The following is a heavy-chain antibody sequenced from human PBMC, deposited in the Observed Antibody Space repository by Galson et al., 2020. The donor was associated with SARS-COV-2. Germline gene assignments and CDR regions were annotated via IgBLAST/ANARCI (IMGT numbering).Heavy chain of an antibody. CDR2: IYSGGST. J-gene: IGHJ4*01. D-gene: IGHD6-19*01. Sequence: GESLKLSCAASGFTVSSNYMSWVRQAPGQGLEWVSVIYSGGSTYYADSVKGRFTISRDNSKNTLYLQMNSLRAEDTAVYYCARDQVRAVAGTGYWGQGTLVTVSS. CDR1: GFTVSSNY. CDR3: ARDQVRAVAGTGY. V-gene: IGHV3-66*01.